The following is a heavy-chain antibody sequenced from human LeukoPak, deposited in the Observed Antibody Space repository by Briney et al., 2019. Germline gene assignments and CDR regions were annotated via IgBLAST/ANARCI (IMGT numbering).Heavy chain of an antibody. CDR2: IYHSGST. CDR1: GYSISSGYY. J-gene: IGHJ6*03. V-gene: IGHV4-38-2*01. Sequence: SETLSLTCAVSGYSISSGYYWGWIRQPPGKGLEWIGSIYHSGSTYSNPSLKSRVTISVDTSKNQFSLKLSSVTAADTAVYYCARVGGVGYYYYMDVWGKGTTVTVSS. D-gene: IGHD3-16*01. CDR3: ARVGGVGYYYYMDV.